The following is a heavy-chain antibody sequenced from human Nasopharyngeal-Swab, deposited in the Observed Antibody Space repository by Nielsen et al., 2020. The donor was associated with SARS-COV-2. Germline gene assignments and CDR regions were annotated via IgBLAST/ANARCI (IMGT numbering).Heavy chain of an antibody. CDR1: GASINTGPYY. J-gene: IGHJ4*02. V-gene: IGHV4-39*07. Sequence: SETLSLTCTVSGASINTGPYYWGWIRQPPGKGLEWIGSIGNMFYNGKTFYNPSLKSRLTITVDTFRNQFSLKLTSVTAADTAFYYCARDLGDSSSDFWGQGTLVTVSS. CDR3: ARDLGDSSSDF. CDR2: IGNMFYNGKT. D-gene: IGHD6-6*01.